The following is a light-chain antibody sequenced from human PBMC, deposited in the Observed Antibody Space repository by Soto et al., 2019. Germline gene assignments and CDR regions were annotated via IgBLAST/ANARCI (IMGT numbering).Light chain of an antibody. CDR1: QSVRSN. CDR2: GAS. CDR3: QQYNNWPPIT. Sequence: EVVMTQSPATLSVSPVERFTLSFIASQSVRSNLAWYQQKPGQSPRLLIYGASTRATGIPARFSGSGSGTEFTLTISSLQSEDFAVYYCQQYNNWPPITFGQGTRLEIK. J-gene: IGKJ5*01. V-gene: IGKV3-15*01.